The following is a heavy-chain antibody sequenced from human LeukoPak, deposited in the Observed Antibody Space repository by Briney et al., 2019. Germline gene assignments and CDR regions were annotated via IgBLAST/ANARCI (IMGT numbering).Heavy chain of an antibody. CDR1: GGPISSYY. Sequence: SETLSLTCTVSGGPISSYYWSWIRQPPGKGLEWIGYIYYSGSTNYNPSLKSRVTISVDTSKNQFSLKLSSVTAADTAVYYCARIYDILTGYRYYFDYWGQGTLVTVSS. CDR2: IYYSGST. D-gene: IGHD3-9*01. CDR3: ARIYDILTGYRYYFDY. J-gene: IGHJ4*02. V-gene: IGHV4-59*01.